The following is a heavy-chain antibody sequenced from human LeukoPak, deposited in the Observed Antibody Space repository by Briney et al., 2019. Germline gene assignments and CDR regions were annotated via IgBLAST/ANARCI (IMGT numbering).Heavy chain of an antibody. CDR1: GGSISSSSYY. D-gene: IGHD2-15*01. CDR3: ARGQPRGYCSGGSCLSPS. J-gene: IGHJ4*02. V-gene: IGHV4-39*01. Sequence: SETLSLTCTVSGGSISSSSYYWGWIRQPPGKGLEWIGSIYYSGSSYYNPSLKSRVTISVDTSKNQFSLNLSSVTAADTAVYYCARGQPRGYCSGGSCLSPSWGQGTLVTVSS. CDR2: IYYSGSS.